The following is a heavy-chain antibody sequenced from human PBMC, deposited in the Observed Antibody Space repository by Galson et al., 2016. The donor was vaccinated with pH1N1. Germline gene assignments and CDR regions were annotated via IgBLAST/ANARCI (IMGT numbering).Heavy chain of an antibody. CDR2: INAGNGIP. V-gene: IGHV1-3*01. J-gene: IGHJ4*02. CDR1: GDTFTSYA. CDR3: ASSYYYDSSGYTD. Sequence: KVSCKASGDTFTSYAMHWVRQATGQRLEWMGWINAGNGIPKYSQRFQGRVTITRATSASTAYMELSSLRSEDTAVYYCASSYYYDSSGYTDWCQGTLVTVSS. D-gene: IGHD3-22*01.